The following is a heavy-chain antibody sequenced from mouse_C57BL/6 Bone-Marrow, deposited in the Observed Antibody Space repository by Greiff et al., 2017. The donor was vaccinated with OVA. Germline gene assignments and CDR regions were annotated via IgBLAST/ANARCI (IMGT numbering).Heavy chain of an antibody. J-gene: IGHJ2*01. CDR3: ARHRWLLRYFDY. D-gene: IGHD2-3*01. Sequence: VQLQESGAELARPGASVTLSCKASGYTFTSYGLSWVKQRTGQGLEWIGEIYHSSGNTYYNEKFTGKATLTADKSTSTAYMELRSLTSEDSAVYFCARHRWLLRYFDYWGQGTTLTVSA. CDR1: GYTFTSYG. CDR2: IYHSSGNT. V-gene: IGHV1-81*01.